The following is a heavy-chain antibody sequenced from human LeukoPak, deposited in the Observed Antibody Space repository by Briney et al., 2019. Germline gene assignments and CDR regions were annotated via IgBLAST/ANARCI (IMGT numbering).Heavy chain of an antibody. Sequence: GASVKVSCEVSGYTLTELSMHWVRQAPGKGLEWMGGFDPEDGETIYAQKFQGRVTMTEDTSTDTAYMELSSLRSEDTAVYYCATDFKESGSYDYWGQGTLVTVSS. CDR1: GYTLTELS. D-gene: IGHD1-26*01. V-gene: IGHV1-24*01. J-gene: IGHJ4*02. CDR2: FDPEDGET. CDR3: ATDFKESGSYDY.